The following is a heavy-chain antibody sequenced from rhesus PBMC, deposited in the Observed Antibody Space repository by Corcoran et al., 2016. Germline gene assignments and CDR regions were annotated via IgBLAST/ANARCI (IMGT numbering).Heavy chain of an antibody. CDR3: ATPMRGGA. D-gene: IGHD1-44*02. Sequence: QVQLQESGPGLVKPSETLSLTCAVSGGSLRSYWWRWIRQPPGKGLGGIRGVTGNSRHTNHNPSVKSRVIIAKDADKNQFSLRLSGVTAADTAVYYCATPMRGGAWGQGLLVTVSS. CDR2: VTGNSRHT. J-gene: IGHJ4*01. CDR1: GGSLRSYW. V-gene: IGHV4-80*01.